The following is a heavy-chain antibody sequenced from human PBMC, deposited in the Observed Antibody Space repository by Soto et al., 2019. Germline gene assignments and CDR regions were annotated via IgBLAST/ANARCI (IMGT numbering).Heavy chain of an antibody. D-gene: IGHD3-10*01. Sequence: QLQLQESGSGLVKPSQTLSLTCAVSGGSISSGGYSWSWIRQPPGKGLEWIGYISYPGSTYYNPALKSRVTISVDRSKIQFSLKLGSVTAADTAVYYCARGGGFLGYWGQGTLVTVSS. CDR1: GGSISSGGYS. J-gene: IGHJ4*02. CDR3: ARGGGFLGY. V-gene: IGHV4-30-2*01. CDR2: ISYPGST.